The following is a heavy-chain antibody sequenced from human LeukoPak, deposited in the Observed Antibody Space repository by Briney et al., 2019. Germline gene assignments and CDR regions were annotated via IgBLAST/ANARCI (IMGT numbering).Heavy chain of an antibody. Sequence: PSETLSLTCTVSGYSISSGYYWGWIRQPPGKGLEWIGRIHTSGSTNYNPSLKSRVTMSVDTSKNQFSLKLSSVTAADTAVYYCARVICSGGSCRFDYWGQGTLVTVSS. CDR3: ARVICSGGSCRFDY. V-gene: IGHV4-38-2*02. CDR2: IHTSGST. J-gene: IGHJ4*02. D-gene: IGHD2-15*01. CDR1: GYSISSGYY.